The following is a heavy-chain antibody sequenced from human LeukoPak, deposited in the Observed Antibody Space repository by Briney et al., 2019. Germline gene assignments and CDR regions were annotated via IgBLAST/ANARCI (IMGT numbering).Heavy chain of an antibody. Sequence: GGSLRLSCAASGFTFDDYGMSWVRQAPGKGLEWVSGINWNGGSTGYADSVKGRFTISRDNAKNSLYLQMNSLRAEDTALYHCARGGSSSWYLNQQFDYWGQGTLVTVSS. J-gene: IGHJ4*02. CDR1: GFTFDDYG. CDR2: INWNGGST. V-gene: IGHV3-20*01. D-gene: IGHD6-13*01. CDR3: ARGGSSSWYLNQQFDY.